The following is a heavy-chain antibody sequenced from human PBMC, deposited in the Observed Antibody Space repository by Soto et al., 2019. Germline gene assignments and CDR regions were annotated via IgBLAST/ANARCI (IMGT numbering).Heavy chain of an antibody. Sequence: SETLSLTCAVSGDSISKNYWWRWVRQPPGKGLERMGEMYPSGSTGYHPSLKSRATTSVDKSKNQCSLNLRAVTAADAAVYYCAIDPREERGYYCGMDVWGQGIMVTVSS. CDR1: GDSISKNYW. CDR2: MYPSGST. CDR3: AIDPREERGYYCGMDV. V-gene: IGHV4-4*02. D-gene: IGHD1-1*01. J-gene: IGHJ6*02.